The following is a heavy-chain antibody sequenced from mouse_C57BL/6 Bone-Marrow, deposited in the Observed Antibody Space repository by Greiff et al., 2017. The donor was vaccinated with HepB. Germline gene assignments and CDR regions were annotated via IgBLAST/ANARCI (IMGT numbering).Heavy chain of an antibody. CDR1: GFTFSDYY. Sequence: EVQLVESGGGLVQPGGSLKLSCAASGFTFSDYYMYWVRQTPEKRLEWVAYISNGGGSTYYPDTVKGRFTISRDNAKNTLYLQMSRLKSEYTAMYYCARHCHAPHYGNSWFAYWGQGTLVTVSA. CDR2: ISNGGGST. D-gene: IGHD1-1*01. J-gene: IGHJ3*01. CDR3: ARHCHAPHYGNSWFAY. V-gene: IGHV5-12*01.